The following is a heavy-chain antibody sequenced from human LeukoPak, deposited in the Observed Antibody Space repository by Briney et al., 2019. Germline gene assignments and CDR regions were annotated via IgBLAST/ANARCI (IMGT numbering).Heavy chain of an antibody. Sequence: ASVKVSCKASGYTFTSYDINWVRQATGQGLEWMGWMNPNSGNTGYAQKFQGRVTMTRNTSISTAYMELSSLRSEDTAVYYCARDGVTMVRGVIIRAGGPYYFDYWGQGTLVTVSS. V-gene: IGHV1-8*01. D-gene: IGHD3-10*01. CDR1: GYTFTSYD. J-gene: IGHJ4*02. CDR3: ARDGVTMVRGVIIRAGGPYYFDY. CDR2: MNPNSGNT.